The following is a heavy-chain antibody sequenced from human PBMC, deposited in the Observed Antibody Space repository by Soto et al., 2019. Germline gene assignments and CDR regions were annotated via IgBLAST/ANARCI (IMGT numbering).Heavy chain of an antibody. CDR3: ASGRGYDILTGYYPYFDY. V-gene: IGHV3-9*01. CDR2: ISWNSGSL. D-gene: IGHD3-9*01. CDR1: GFTLEVYA. Sequence: EVQLVESGGGLAQPGRSLRLSWAASGFTLEVYAMHWVRQAPGKGLGGVSAISWNSGSLGYADSVKGRFTISRDNAKKSLYLQMNSLTAEDTALYYCASGRGYDILTGYYPYFDYWGQGTLVTVSS. J-gene: IGHJ4*02.